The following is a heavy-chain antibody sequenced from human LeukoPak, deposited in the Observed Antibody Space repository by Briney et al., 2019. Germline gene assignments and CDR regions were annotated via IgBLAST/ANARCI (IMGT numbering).Heavy chain of an antibody. D-gene: IGHD2-2*01. Sequence: PSASVKVSCKASGYTFTSYAMHWVRQAPGQRPEWMGLINAGNCKTKYSQKFQGRVTITRDTSASTAYKELSSLRPENTAVYYCARVQSAYCSSSSCYGGYFDYWGQGTLVTVSS. CDR1: GYTFTSYA. J-gene: IGHJ4*02. CDR2: INAGNCKT. CDR3: ARVQSAYCSSSSCYGGYFDY. V-gene: IGHV1-3*01.